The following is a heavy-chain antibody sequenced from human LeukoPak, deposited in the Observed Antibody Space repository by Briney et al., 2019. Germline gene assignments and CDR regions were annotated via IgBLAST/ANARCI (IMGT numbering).Heavy chain of an antibody. CDR1: GYTFTSYG. J-gene: IGHJ3*02. D-gene: IGHD3-9*01. V-gene: IGHV1-18*04. Sequence: ASVKVSYKASGYTFTSYGISWVRQAPGQGLEWMGWISAYNGNTNYAQKLQGRVTMTTDTSTSTAYMELRSLRSDDTAVYYCAMNYDILTGSMEGDAFDIWGQGTMVTVSS. CDR2: ISAYNGNT. CDR3: AMNYDILTGSMEGDAFDI.